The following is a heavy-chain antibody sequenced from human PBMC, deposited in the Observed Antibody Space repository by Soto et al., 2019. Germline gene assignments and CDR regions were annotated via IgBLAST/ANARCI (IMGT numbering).Heavy chain of an antibody. V-gene: IGHV4-39*01. CDR2: IYYSGST. J-gene: IGHJ3*02. Sequence: PSETLSLTCTVSGGSISSSSYYWGWIRQPPGKGLEWIGSIYYSGSTYNNPSLKSRVTISVDTSKNQFSLKLSSVTAADTAVYYCAGTSGAITMIVVVRGGDAFDIWGQGTMVTVSS. CDR1: GGSISSSSYY. CDR3: AGTSGAITMIVVVRGGDAFDI. D-gene: IGHD3-22*01.